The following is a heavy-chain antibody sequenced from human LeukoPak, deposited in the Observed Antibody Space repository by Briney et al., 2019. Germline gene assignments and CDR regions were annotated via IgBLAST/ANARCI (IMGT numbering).Heavy chain of an antibody. CDR1: GFTFSSYS. D-gene: IGHD3-3*01. CDR3: AKDHYWSIDY. V-gene: IGHV3-21*01. J-gene: IGHJ4*02. CDR2: ISSSTSYI. Sequence: GGSLRLSCAASGFTFSSYSMNWIRQAPGKGLEWVSSISSSTSYIYYADSVKGRFTISKDNTKNSLYLQMNSLRAEDTGVYYCAKDHYWSIDYWGRGTLVTVSS.